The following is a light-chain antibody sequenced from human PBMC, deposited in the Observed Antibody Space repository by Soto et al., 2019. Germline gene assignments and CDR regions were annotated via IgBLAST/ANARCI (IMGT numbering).Light chain of an antibody. J-gene: IGLJ2*01. V-gene: IGLV1-47*01. CDR2: RND. CDR3: AAWDDSLSGPV. CDR1: SSNVGRNY. Sequence: QSVLTQPPSMIGTPGQRVAISCSGGSSNVGRNYVYWYQQLPGTAPKLLISRNDQRPSGVPDRFSGSKSGTSGSLAISGLRSEDEADYYCAAWDDSLSGPVFGGGTKLTVL.